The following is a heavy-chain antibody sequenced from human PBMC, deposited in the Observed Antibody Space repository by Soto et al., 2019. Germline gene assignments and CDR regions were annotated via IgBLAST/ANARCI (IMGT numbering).Heavy chain of an antibody. CDR1: GFTFSSYA. D-gene: IGHD3-3*01. V-gene: IGHV3-23*01. CDR2: ISGSGGST. J-gene: IGHJ6*03. CDR3: AKADHDPDYYYYYYMDV. Sequence: GGSLRLSCAASGFTFSSYAMSWVRQAPGKGLEWVSAISGSGGSTYYADSVKGRFTISRDNSKNTLYLQMNSLRAEDTAVYYCAKADHDPDYYYYYYMDVWGKGTTVTVSS.